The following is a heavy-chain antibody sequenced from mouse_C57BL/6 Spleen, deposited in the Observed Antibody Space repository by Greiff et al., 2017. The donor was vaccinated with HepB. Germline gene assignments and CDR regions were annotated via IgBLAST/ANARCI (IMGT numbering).Heavy chain of an antibody. J-gene: IGHJ4*01. CDR2: IYPGDGDT. CDR1: GYAFSSYW. Sequence: VQLQQSGAELVKPGASVKISCKASGYAFSSYWMNWVKQRPGKGLEWIGQIYPGDGDTNYNGKFKGKATLTADKSSSTAYMQLSSLTSEDSAVYFGARGENYYGSSYDYAMDYWGQGTSVTVSS. CDR3: ARGENYYGSSYDYAMDY. D-gene: IGHD1-1*01. V-gene: IGHV1-80*01.